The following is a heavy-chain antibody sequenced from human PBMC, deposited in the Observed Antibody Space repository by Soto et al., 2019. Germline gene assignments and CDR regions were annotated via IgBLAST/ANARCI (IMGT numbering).Heavy chain of an antibody. V-gene: IGHV4-31*03. Sequence: QVQLQESGPGLVKPSQTLSLTCTVSGGSISSGVYYWSWIRQHPGKGLEWIGYIYYSGSTYYNPSLPSRVTISVDTSKNQFSLKLSSVTAADTAVYYCARDDPSRDGYKYLRGMDVWGQGTTVTVSS. J-gene: IGHJ6*02. CDR1: GGSISSGVYY. CDR3: ARDDPSRDGYKYLRGMDV. CDR2: IYYSGST. D-gene: IGHD5-12*01.